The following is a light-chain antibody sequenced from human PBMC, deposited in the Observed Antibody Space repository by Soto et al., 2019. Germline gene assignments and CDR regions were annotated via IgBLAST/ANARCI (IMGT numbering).Light chain of an antibody. Sequence: DIQMTQSPSTLSASVGDRVTITCRASQSISSWLAWYQQKPGKAPKLLIYDASSLESGVPSRFSGSGSGTEFTLTISSLHPDDFAAYYCQQYSTYWTFGQGPRWIT. CDR3: QQYSTYWT. V-gene: IGKV1-5*01. CDR1: QSISSW. J-gene: IGKJ1*01. CDR2: DAS.